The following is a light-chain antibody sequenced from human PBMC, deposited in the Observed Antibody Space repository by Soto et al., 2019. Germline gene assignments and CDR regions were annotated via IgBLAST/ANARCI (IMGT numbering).Light chain of an antibody. CDR1: QSVSSN. CDR2: GAS. CDR3: PQYGSSPMT. J-gene: IGKJ1*01. Sequence: EIVMTQSPATLSVSPGERATLSCRASQSVSSNLAWYQQKPGQAPRLLIYGASSRETGIPDRFSGSGAGTDCTRTISRLEPEDVEVDYCPQYGSSPMTFGQGTKVDIK. V-gene: IGKV3-20*01.